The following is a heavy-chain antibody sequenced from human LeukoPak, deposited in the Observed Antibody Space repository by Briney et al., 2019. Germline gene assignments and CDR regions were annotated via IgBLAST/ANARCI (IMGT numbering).Heavy chain of an antibody. Sequence: GALRLSCAASGFTFDEYTMHWVREAAGKGLGWGSLISWDGGSTCYADSVKGRFTISRDNSKNSLYLQMNSLRTEDTALYYCAKGGQNSYYYYMDVWGKGTTVIVSS. D-gene: IGHD3-16*01. CDR2: ISWDGGST. CDR3: AKGGQNSYYYYMDV. CDR1: GFTFDEYT. J-gene: IGHJ6*03. V-gene: IGHV3-43*01.